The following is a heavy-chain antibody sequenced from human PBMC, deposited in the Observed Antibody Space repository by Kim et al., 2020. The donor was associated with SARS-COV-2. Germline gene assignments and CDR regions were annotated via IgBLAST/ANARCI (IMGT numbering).Heavy chain of an antibody. CDR3: AKDLRRTTSSWSNPFDY. CDR1: GFTFSSYA. J-gene: IGHJ4*02. D-gene: IGHD6-13*01. Sequence: GGSLRLSCAASGFTFSSYAMSWVRQAPGKGLEWVSAISGSGGSTYYADSVKGRFTISRDNSKNTLYLQMNSLRAEDTAVYYCAKDLRRTTSSWSNPFDYWGQGTLVTVSS. V-gene: IGHV3-23*01. CDR2: ISGSGGST.